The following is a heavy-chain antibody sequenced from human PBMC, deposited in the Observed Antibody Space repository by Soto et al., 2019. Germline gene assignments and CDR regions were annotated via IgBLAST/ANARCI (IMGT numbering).Heavy chain of an antibody. V-gene: IGHV3-23*01. Sequence: EVQLLESGGGLVQPGGSLRLSCAVSGFTFSNYVMNWVRQAPGKGLEWVSGISGSGGDTYYADSVKGRFTISRDNSKNTLFLQMNSLRAEDTAIYYCAKGGVAAARGYFDYWGQGTLVTVSS. D-gene: IGHD6-13*01. CDR2: ISGSGGDT. CDR3: AKGGVAAARGYFDY. J-gene: IGHJ4*03. CDR1: GFTFSNYV.